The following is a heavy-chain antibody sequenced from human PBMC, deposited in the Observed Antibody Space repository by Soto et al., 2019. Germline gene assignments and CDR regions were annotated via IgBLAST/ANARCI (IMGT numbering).Heavy chain of an antibody. Sequence: SETLSLTCTVSGGSISSGGYYWSWIRQHPGKGLEWIGYIYYSGSTYYNPSLKSRVTISVDASKNQFSLKLSSVTAADTAVYYCARAYSSSWSTGYYFDYWGQGTLVTVSS. CDR2: IYYSGST. J-gene: IGHJ4*02. CDR1: GGSISSGGYY. D-gene: IGHD6-13*01. CDR3: ARAYSSSWSTGYYFDY. V-gene: IGHV4-31*03.